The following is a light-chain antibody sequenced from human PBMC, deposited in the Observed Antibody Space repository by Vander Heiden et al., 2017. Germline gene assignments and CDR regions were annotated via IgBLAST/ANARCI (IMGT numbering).Light chain of an antibody. J-gene: IGLJ3*02. CDR2: DVS. Sequence: QSAMPQPASVCGSPGQSITISCTGTSSDVGGYNYVSWYQQRPGKAPELMIYDVSTRPSGVSNRFSGSKSGNTASLTISGLQAEDEADYYCSAYTSSHTLVFGGGTKLTVL. CDR3: SAYTSSHTLV. CDR1: SSDVGGYNY. V-gene: IGLV2-14*03.